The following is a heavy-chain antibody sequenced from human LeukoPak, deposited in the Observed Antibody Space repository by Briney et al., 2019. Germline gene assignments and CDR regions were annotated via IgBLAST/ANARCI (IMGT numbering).Heavy chain of an antibody. Sequence: ASVTVSFKAPGNTFTSYYMHWVRQAPGQGREWMGIINPSGGSTNYAQKFQGRVTMTRDTSTSTVYMELSSLRSDDTAVYYCARDLGSGSFYYYYYYYMDVWGKGTTVTISS. CDR2: INPSGGST. CDR1: GNTFTSYY. V-gene: IGHV1-46*01. CDR3: ARDLGSGSFYYYYYYYMDV. J-gene: IGHJ6*03. D-gene: IGHD3-10*01.